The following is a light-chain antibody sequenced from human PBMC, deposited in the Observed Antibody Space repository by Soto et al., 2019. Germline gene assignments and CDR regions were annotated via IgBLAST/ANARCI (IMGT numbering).Light chain of an antibody. V-gene: IGKV3-20*01. Sequence: EIVLTQSPATLSLSPGERATLSCRASQSVSIYLAWYQQKPGQAPRLVIFGASIRDTGIPDRISGSGSGTDFTLTISRLEPEDFAVYHCQQYGSSPTTFGQGTKVDIK. J-gene: IGKJ1*01. CDR3: QQYGSSPTT. CDR2: GAS. CDR1: QSVSIY.